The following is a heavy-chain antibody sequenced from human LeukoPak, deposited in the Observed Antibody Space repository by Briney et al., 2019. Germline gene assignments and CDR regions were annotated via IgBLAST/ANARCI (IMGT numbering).Heavy chain of an antibody. CDR1: GGSISSGSYY. CDR3: AREAPFCGGDCYYY. CDR2: IYTSGST. D-gene: IGHD2-21*01. Sequence: PSQTLSLTCTVSGGSISSGSYYWSWIRQPAGKGLEWIGRIYTSGSTNYNPSLKGRVTISVDTSKNQFSLKLSSVTVADTAVYYCAREAPFCGGDCYYYWGQGTLVTVSS. V-gene: IGHV4-61*02. J-gene: IGHJ4*02.